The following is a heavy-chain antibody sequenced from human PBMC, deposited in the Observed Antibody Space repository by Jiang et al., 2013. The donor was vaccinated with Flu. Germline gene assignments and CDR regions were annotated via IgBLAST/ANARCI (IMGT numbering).Heavy chain of an antibody. CDR1: GFTFSSYA. V-gene: IGHV3-30-3*01. CDR3: ARDPDSSSWYDAFDI. Sequence: AASGFTFSSYAMHWVRQAPGKGLEWVAVISYDGSNKYYADSVKGRFTISRDNSKNTLYLQMNSLRAEDTAVYYCARDPDSSSWYDAFDIWGQGTMVTVSS. J-gene: IGHJ3*02. CDR2: ISYDGSNK. D-gene: IGHD6-13*01.